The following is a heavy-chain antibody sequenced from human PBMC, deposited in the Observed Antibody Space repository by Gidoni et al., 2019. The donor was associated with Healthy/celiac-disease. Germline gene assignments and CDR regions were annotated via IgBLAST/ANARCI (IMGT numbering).Heavy chain of an antibody. CDR2: INHSGST. D-gene: IGHD3-22*01. J-gene: IGHJ4*02. CDR3: AKSHPTYYYDSSGYYGYYFDY. V-gene: IGHV4-34*01. Sequence: QVQLQQWGAGLLTPSETLSLTCAVYGGSFSGSSCSWIRQPPGKGLEWIGEINHSGSTNYNPSLKSRVTISVDTSKNQFSLKLSSVTAADTAVYYCAKSHPTYYYDSSGYYGYYFDYWGQGTLVTVSS. CDR1: GGSFSGSS.